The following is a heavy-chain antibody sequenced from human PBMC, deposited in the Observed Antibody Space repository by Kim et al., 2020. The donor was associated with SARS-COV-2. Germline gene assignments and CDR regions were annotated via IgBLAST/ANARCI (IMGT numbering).Heavy chain of an antibody. CDR3: AIGGRYFDY. D-gene: IGHD3-16*01. Sequence: GGSLRLSCAASGFTFSSYAMSWVRQAPGKGLEWFSIISGRGVSTYNADSVKGRFTISRDNSKNTLYLQMNSLRAEDTAVYYCAIGGRYFDYWGQGTLVTVSS. J-gene: IGHJ4*02. CDR1: GFTFSSYA. CDR2: ISGRGVST. V-gene: IGHV3-23*01.